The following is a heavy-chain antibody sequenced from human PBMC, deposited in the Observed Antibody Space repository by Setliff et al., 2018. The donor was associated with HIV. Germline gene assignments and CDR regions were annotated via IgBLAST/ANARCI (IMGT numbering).Heavy chain of an antibody. Sequence: SETLSLTCAVSGYSLSSDYYWGWIRQPPGKGLEWIASIYHSGSTYYNPSLKSRVIISVDTSKNQFSLKLRSVTAADTAVYYCARDLRGTQSSDYWGQGTLVTVSS. D-gene: IGHD1-1*01. CDR2: IYHSGST. CDR1: GYSLSSDYY. J-gene: IGHJ4*02. CDR3: ARDLRGTQSSDY. V-gene: IGHV4-38-2*02.